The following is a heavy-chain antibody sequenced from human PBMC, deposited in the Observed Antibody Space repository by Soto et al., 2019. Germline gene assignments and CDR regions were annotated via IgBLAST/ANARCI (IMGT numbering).Heavy chain of an antibody. D-gene: IGHD4-17*01. J-gene: IGHJ6*02. CDR2: IYDSGFT. CDR1: GGSISSGGYS. CDR3: ASAHYGDFGYGMDV. V-gene: IGHV4-30-2*01. Sequence: LSLTCAVSGGSISSGGYSWSWIRQPPGKGLEWIGYIYDSGFTYYNPSLKSRVTISVNRSKTQFPLKLSSVTAADTAVYYCASAHYGDFGYGMDVWGQGTTVTVSS.